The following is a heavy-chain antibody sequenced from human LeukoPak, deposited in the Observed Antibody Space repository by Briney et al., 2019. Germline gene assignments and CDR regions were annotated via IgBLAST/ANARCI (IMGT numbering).Heavy chain of an antibody. Sequence: GGSLRLSCAASGFTFDDYAMHWVRQAPGKGLEWVSGISWNSGSIGYADSVKGRFTVSRDNAKNSLYLQMNSLTAADTAMYFCAKASVAIPQYCNSWGQGTLVTVSS. V-gene: IGHV3-9*01. CDR1: GFTFDDYA. CDR3: AKASVAIPQYCNS. D-gene: IGHD2-2*02. CDR2: ISWNSGSI. J-gene: IGHJ5*02.